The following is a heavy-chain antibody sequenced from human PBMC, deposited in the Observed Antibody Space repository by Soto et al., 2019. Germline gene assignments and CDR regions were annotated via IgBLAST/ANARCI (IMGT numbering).Heavy chain of an antibody. J-gene: IGHJ6*02. Sequence: QVQLVQSGAEVKKPGSSVKVSCKASGGTFSSYAISWVRQSPGQGLEWMGGIIPIFGTANYAQTFQGRVTITADESTSTAYRELSSLRSEYTDVYYCAREGIRDIVLVVNATLGGVDAWCQWTRVTVSS. CDR1: GGTFSSYA. D-gene: IGHD2-8*02. CDR2: IIPIFGTA. V-gene: IGHV1-69*12. CDR3: AREGIRDIVLVVNATLGGVDA.